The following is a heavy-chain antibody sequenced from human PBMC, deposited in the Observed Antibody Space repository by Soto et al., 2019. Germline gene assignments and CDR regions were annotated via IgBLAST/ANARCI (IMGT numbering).Heavy chain of an antibody. CDR1: DFSLTTRGVG. D-gene: IGHD3-10*01. J-gene: IGHJ4*02. V-gene: IGHV2-5*01. CDR2: IYWNDDQ. Sequence: SGPTLVNPTQTLTLTCNFSDFSLTTRGVGVGWIRQPPGKALEWVALIYWNDDQRYNPSLKSRLTVTKDTSKNHVVLTTPNVDPLATPTYYCTRRSPAYGHDFWGPGTLVAVSS. CDR3: TRRSPAYGHDF.